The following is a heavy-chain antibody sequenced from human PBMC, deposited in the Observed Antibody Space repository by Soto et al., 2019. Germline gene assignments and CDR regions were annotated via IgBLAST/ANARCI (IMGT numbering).Heavy chain of an antibody. CDR3: TTVFEY. Sequence: EVQLVQSGGGSVQPGGSLRLSCAASGFTFTNYWMHWVRQVPGKGLVWVARIDGIGTGTSYSDSVRGRFTISRDNAENMLYLQMNSLRAEYTAVYYCTTVFEYWGRGTLVTVSS. CDR1: GFTFTNYW. CDR2: IDGIGTGT. V-gene: IGHV3-74*01. J-gene: IGHJ4*02.